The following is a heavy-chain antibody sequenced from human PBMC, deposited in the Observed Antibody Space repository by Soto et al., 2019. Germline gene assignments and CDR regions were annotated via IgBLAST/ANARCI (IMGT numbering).Heavy chain of an antibody. D-gene: IGHD3-22*01. CDR1: GGSISSYY. CDR2: IYYSGST. CDR3: ARDDYDSSGYHNWFDP. Sequence: QVQLQESGPGLVKPSETLSLTCTVSGGSISSYYWSWIRQPPGKGLEWIGYIYYSGSTNYNPSLKSRVTISVDTSKNQFSLKLSSVTAADTAVYYCARDDYDSSGYHNWFDPWGQVTLVTVSS. J-gene: IGHJ5*02. V-gene: IGHV4-59*01.